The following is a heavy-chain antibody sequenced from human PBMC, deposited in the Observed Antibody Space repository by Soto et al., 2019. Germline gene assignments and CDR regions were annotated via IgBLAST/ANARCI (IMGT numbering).Heavy chain of an antibody. V-gene: IGHV1-69*04. CDR2: IFPLTDIP. CDR3: ARGVGYGLIDY. Sequence: ASVKVSCKASGGTFRNYPINWVRQAPGQGLEWMGSIFPLTDIPDYAQNFQARLTISADKSTSTAYMELRSLRSDDTAVYYCARGVGYGLIDYWGQGTLVTVSS. D-gene: IGHD5-18*01. CDR1: GGTFRNYP. J-gene: IGHJ4*02.